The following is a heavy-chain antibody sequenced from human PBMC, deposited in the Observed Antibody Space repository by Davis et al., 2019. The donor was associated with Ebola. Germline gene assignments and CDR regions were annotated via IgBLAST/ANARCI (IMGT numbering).Heavy chain of an antibody. Sequence: HTGGSLRLSCAASGFTFSSYWMHWVRHAPGKGLVWVSRINSDGSTTGYADSVKGRFTISRDNSKNTLYLQMNSLRAEDTAVYYCAKGGEPYCSSTSCYDEGRAEYFQHWGQGTLVTVSS. V-gene: IGHV3-74*01. CDR2: INSDGSTT. D-gene: IGHD2-2*01. CDR3: AKGGEPYCSSTSCYDEGRAEYFQH. CDR1: GFTFSSYW. J-gene: IGHJ1*01.